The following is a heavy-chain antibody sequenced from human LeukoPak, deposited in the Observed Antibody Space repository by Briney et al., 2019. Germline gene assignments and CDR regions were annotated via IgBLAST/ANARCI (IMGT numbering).Heavy chain of an antibody. CDR2: IKQDGSDK. J-gene: IGHJ4*02. CDR3: ARDGDGCVY. V-gene: IGHV3-7*03. D-gene: IGHD2-21*02. CDR1: AFTFSSYW. Sequence: GGSLRLSCAASAFTFSSYWMTWVRPAPGRGLEWVANIKQDGSDKYYVDSVKGRFTISRDNAKNSLDLQMNSLRAEDTAVYYCARDGDGCVYWGQRTLVTVS.